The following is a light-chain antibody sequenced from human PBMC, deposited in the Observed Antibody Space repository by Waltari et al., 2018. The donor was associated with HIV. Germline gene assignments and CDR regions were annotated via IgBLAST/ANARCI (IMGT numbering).Light chain of an antibody. CDR3: LLFFGATRI. Sequence: QAAVTQEPSMTLSPGGTIILTCGSSAGPVPSNHYAYWFQQKPGQAPTTLIFDSTKRHSWTPARFSGFLLGDKAVLTLSGALSEDEAFYYCLLFFGATRIFGGGTMVTV. CDR1: AGPVPSNHY. V-gene: IGLV7-46*01. J-gene: IGLJ2*01. CDR2: DST.